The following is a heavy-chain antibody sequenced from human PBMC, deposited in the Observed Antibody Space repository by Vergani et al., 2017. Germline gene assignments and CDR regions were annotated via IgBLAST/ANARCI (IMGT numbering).Heavy chain of an antibody. D-gene: IGHD2-2*02. CDR1: GFIFQNYT. CDR2: IYTSGST. CDR3: ARDKGYCSSTSCYRDYYYYMDV. Sequence: VQLVESGGGLVKPGGSLRLSCATYGFIFQNYTMHWVRQAPGKGLEWIGRIYTSGSTNYNPSLKSRVTMSVDTSKNQFSLKLSSVTAADTAVYYCARDKGYCSSTSCYRDYYYYMDVWGKGTTVTVSS. J-gene: IGHJ6*03. V-gene: IGHV4-4*07.